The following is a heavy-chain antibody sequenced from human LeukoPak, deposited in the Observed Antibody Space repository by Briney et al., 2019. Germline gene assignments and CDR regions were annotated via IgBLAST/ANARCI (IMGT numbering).Heavy chain of an antibody. CDR1: GYAFTSYD. CDR3: ARFGGGATSYYFDY. J-gene: IGHJ4*02. V-gene: IGHV1-8*03. D-gene: IGHD1-26*01. CDR2: MNPNSGNT. Sequence: ASVKVSCKASGYAFTSYDINWVRQATGQGLEWMGWMNPNSGNTGYAQKFQGRVTITRNTSISTAYMELSSLRSEDTAVYYCARFGGGATSYYFDYWGQGTLVTVPS.